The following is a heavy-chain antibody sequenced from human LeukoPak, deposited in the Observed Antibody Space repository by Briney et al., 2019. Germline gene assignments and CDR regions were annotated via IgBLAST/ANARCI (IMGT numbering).Heavy chain of an antibody. CDR2: IYYSGSS. Sequence: SETLSLTCTVSGYSISSGYYWGWIRQPPGKGLEWLGSIYYSGSSYYKPSLTGRITISVDTSKNEFSLKLNSVTAADTAVYYCARSGGYDKSNPIEFDYWGQGTLVTVSS. V-gene: IGHV4-38-2*02. CDR1: GYSISSGYY. D-gene: IGHD5-12*01. J-gene: IGHJ4*02. CDR3: ARSGGYDKSNPIEFDY.